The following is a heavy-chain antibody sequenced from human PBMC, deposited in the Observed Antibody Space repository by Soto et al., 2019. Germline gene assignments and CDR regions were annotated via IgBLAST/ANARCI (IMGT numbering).Heavy chain of an antibody. CDR3: SRHGRDYYDTSGYYYSPYYFDS. CDR1: GGSISSSSYY. V-gene: IGHV4-39*01. J-gene: IGHJ4*02. Sequence: QLQLQESGPGLVKPSENLSLTCTVSGGSISSSSYYWGWIRQPPGRGLEWIGSIYYSGSTYYNPSHNTLFTISVDTSKTQFSLNLSPATSADTAVYYCSRHGRDYYDTSGYYYSPYYFDSWGQGTLVTVSS. CDR2: IYYSGST. D-gene: IGHD3-22*01.